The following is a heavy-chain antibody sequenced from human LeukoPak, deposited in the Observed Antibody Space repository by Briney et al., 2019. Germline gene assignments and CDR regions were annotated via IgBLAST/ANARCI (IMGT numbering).Heavy chain of an antibody. CDR2: INPNSGGT. D-gene: IGHD3-22*01. J-gene: IGHJ3*02. Sequence: ASVKVSCKASGYTFTSYYMHWVRQAPGQGLEWMGWINPNSGGTNYAQKFQGRVTMTRDTSISTAYMELSRLRSDDTAVYYCARDQATYYYDSSGYPHAFDIWGQGTMVTVSS. V-gene: IGHV1-2*02. CDR3: ARDQATYYYDSSGYPHAFDI. CDR1: GYTFTSYY.